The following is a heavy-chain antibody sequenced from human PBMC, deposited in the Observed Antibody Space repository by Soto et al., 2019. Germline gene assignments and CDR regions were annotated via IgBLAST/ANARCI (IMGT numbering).Heavy chain of an antibody. CDR3: ARTGERWILGYYFDY. CDR2: IYYSGST. D-gene: IGHD2-2*03. Sequence: QVQLQESGPGLVKPSQTLSLTCTVSGGSISSGGYYWSWIRQHPGKGLEWIGYIYYSGSTYYNPALKSRVTISVDTSKNQFSLKLSSVTAADTAVYYCARTGERWILGYYFDYWGQGTLVTVSS. V-gene: IGHV4-31*03. CDR1: GGSISSGGYY. J-gene: IGHJ4*02.